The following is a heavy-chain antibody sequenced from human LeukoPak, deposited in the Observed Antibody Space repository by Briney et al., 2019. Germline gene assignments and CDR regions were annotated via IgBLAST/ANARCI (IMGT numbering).Heavy chain of an antibody. J-gene: IGHJ4*02. CDR1: GYTFTSYY. V-gene: IGHV1-46*01. CDR2: INPSGGST. D-gene: IGHD3-3*01. CDR3: ARDQGSGYLYDY. Sequence: ASVKVPCKASGYTFTSYYMHWVRQAPGQGLEWMGIINPSGGSTSYAQKFQGRVTMTRDTSTSTVYMELSSLRSEDTAVYYCARDQGSGYLYDYWGQGTLVTVSS.